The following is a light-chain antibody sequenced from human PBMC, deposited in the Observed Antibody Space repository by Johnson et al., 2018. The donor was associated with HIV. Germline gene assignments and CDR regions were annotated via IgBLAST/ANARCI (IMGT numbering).Light chain of an antibody. CDR3: GTWDSSLRNGF. CDR1: SSNIGNNY. CDR2: DNN. J-gene: IGLJ1*01. Sequence: QSVLTQPPSVSAAPGQKVTISCSGSSSNIGNNYVSWYQQLPGTAPKLLIYDNNKRPSEIPDRFSGSKSGTSATLGIPRLQTGDEADYYCGTWDSSLRNGFFGTGTKVTVL. V-gene: IGLV1-51*01.